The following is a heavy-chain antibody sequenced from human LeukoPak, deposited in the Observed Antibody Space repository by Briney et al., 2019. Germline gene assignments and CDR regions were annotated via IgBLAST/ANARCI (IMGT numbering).Heavy chain of an antibody. CDR3: ARDKDYFDSGGAFDI. V-gene: IGHV4-59*01. Sequence: PSETLSLTSTVSGVSICSLYWSWIGQPPGKGLERIGYIYNSGTTNSNPSLKSRFTMSVDTSKKLFTLKLSSVTAADTAVYYCARDKDYFDSGGAFDIWGQGTMVTVSS. D-gene: IGHD3-22*01. CDR2: IYNSGTT. CDR1: GVSICSLY. J-gene: IGHJ3*02.